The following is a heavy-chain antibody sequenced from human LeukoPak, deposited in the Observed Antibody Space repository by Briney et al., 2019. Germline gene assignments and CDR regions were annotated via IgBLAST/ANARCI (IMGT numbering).Heavy chain of an antibody. CDR2: SYYIGNT. D-gene: IGHD1-1*01. CDR3: ARLCTTYRGSLYYNGTDV. CDR1: VGPISSYY. V-gene: IGHV4-59*08. Sequence: SETLSLTCLVSVGPISSYYWSGIGQPPAEGLEWIGDSYYIGNTKYKPSLKSRVTISVDTSQDQFSLKVTSVTAADTAVYYCARLCTTYRGSLYYNGTDVWGQGTAVTVSS. J-gene: IGHJ6*02.